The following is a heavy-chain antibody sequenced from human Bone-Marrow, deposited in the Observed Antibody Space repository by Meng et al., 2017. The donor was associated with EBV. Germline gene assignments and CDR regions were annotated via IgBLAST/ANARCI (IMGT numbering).Heavy chain of an antibody. CDR3: ARNLYGDGMRDY. V-gene: IGHV1-8*01. CDR1: GYTFSSFD. Sequence: VQLVHAGAEVKKPGALVKVSCKGSGYTFSSFDINWVRQATGQGLEWMGWMSPDSGKTGYAEKFQGRVTLTRDTSINTAYLELSSLTSEDTAVYYCARNLYGDGMRDYWGQGTLVTVSS. D-gene: IGHD2-21*02. J-gene: IGHJ4*02. CDR2: MSPDSGKT.